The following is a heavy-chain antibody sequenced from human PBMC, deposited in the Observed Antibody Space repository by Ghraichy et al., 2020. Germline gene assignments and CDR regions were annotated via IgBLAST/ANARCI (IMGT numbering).Heavy chain of an antibody. CDR1: GYTFTSYA. D-gene: IGHD6-13*01. CDR2: INAGNGNT. J-gene: IGHJ5*02. V-gene: IGHV1-3*01. CDR3: AFSSSSWPNWFDP. Sequence: ASVKVSCKASGYTFTSYAMHWVRQAPGQRLEWMGWINAGNGNTKYSQKFQGRVTITRDTSASTAYMELSSLRSEDTAVYYCAFSSSSWPNWFDPWGQGTLFSVAS.